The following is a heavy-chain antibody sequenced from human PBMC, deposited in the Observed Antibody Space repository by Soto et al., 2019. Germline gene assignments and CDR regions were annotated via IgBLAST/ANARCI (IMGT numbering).Heavy chain of an antibody. D-gene: IGHD3-9*01. CDR1: GGSISSSSYY. J-gene: IGHJ4*02. Sequence: SETLSLTCXVXGGSISSSSYYWGWIRQPPGKGLEWIGSIYYSGSTYYNPSLKSRVTISVDTSKNQFSLKLSSVTAADTAVYYCASPPIRYFDWLPFPTFDYWGQGTLVTVSS. V-gene: IGHV4-39*01. CDR3: ASPPIRYFDWLPFPTFDY. CDR2: IYYSGST.